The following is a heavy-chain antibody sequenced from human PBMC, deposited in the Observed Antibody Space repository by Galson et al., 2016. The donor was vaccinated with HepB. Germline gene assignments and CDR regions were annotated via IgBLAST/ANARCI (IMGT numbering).Heavy chain of an antibody. V-gene: IGHV3-74*01. CDR2: INIDGRTT. Sequence: SLRLSCAGSGFTFSTAWIHWVRQDPGKGLEWVSRINIDGRTTDYVDSVKGRFTISRDNAKNTVYLQMNSLRVEDTAVYFCARDRGGGTRAFNNWGQGTMVTVSS. CDR3: ARDRGGGTRAFNN. D-gene: IGHD3-16*01. J-gene: IGHJ3*02. CDR1: GFTFSTAW.